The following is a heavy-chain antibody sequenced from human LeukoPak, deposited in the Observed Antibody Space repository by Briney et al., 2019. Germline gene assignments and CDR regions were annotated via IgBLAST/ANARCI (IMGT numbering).Heavy chain of an antibody. V-gene: IGHV4-39*01. CDR1: GASINSSGYY. D-gene: IGHD3-3*01. Sequence: PSETLSLTCTVSGASINSSGYYWGWIRQPPGKGLEWIGSIYYSGSTYYNPSLKSRVTISVDTSKNQFSLKLSSVTAADTAVYYCARRVVATTRGRTYYFDYWGQGTLVTVSS. CDR3: ARRVVATTRGRTYYFDY. CDR2: IYYSGST. J-gene: IGHJ4*02.